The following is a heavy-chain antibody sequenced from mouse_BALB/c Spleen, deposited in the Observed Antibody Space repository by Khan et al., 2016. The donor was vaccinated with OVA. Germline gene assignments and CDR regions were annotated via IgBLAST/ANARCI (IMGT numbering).Heavy chain of an antibody. J-gene: IGHJ3*01. Sequence: QIQLVQSGPELKKPGETVKISCKASGYTLTNYGMNWVKQAPGKGLKWMGWINTYTGEATYADDFKGRFAFSLETSASTADLQINNPKNEDTATYFCSRSNGNYWFAYWGQGTLVTVSA. CDR3: SRSNGNYWFAY. D-gene: IGHD2-1*01. CDR1: GYTLTNYG. CDR2: INTYTGEA. V-gene: IGHV9-3-1*01.